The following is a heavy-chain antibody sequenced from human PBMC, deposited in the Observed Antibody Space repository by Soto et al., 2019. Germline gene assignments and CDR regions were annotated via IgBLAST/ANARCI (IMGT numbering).Heavy chain of an antibody. CDR1: GFTFTNAW. J-gene: IGHJ4*02. D-gene: IGHD5-12*01. Sequence: EVQLVESGGGLVKPGGSLRLSCAASGFTFTNAWMTWVRQAPGKGLEWVGRVKSKTDGGTIDYAAPVKDRFTISRDDSKNTLYLQMNSLKTEYTAVYYCIGTYSGSSMRFDYWGQGTLVTVSS. CDR3: IGTYSGSSMRFDY. CDR2: VKSKTDGGTI. V-gene: IGHV3-15*01.